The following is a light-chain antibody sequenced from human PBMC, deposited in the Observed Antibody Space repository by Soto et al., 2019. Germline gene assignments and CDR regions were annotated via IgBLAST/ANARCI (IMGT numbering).Light chain of an antibody. Sequence: VLTQSPGTLSFSPGERATLSWRASQSVNTKYLAWYQQKPDQAPRLLIYGVSSRATGIPDRFSGSGSGTDSILTIRRVEPEDFAVHNRRQIGTSPLFTFGRRTKVDIX. V-gene: IGKV3-20*01. J-gene: IGKJ3*01. CDR2: GVS. CDR1: QSVNTKY. CDR3: RQIGTSPLFT.